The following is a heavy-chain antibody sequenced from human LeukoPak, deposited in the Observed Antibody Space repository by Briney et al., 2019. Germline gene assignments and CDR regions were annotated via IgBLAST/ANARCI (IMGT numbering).Heavy chain of an antibody. V-gene: IGHV3-7*01. Sequence: GGSLRLSCAASGFTFSNAWMSWVRQAPGKGLEWVANIKEDGSEKYYVDSVKGRFSISRDNAKNSLYLQMNTLRAEDTALYYCATGPSYCGGDCYYYFDYWGQGTLVTVSS. CDR1: GFTFSNAW. CDR2: IKEDGSEK. CDR3: ATGPSYCGGDCYYYFDY. D-gene: IGHD2-21*01. J-gene: IGHJ4*02.